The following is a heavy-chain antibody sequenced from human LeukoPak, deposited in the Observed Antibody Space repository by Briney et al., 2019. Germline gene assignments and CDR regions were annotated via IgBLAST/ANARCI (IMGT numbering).Heavy chain of an antibody. V-gene: IGHV3-74*01. CDR2: INGDGRNI. CDR3: AKDGLGFWHYYDSSGSDY. J-gene: IGHJ4*02. CDR1: GFTFSSYW. D-gene: IGHD3-22*01. Sequence: PGGSLRLSCVASGFTFSSYWMHWVRQDLRKGLVWVSRINGDGRNINYADSVRGRFTISRDNAKNTLYLQMNTLRVEDTAVYYCAKDGLGFWHYYDSSGSDYWGQGTLVTVSS.